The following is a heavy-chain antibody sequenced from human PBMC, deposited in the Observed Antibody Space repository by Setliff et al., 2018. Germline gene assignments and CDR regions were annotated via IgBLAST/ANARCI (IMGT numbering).Heavy chain of an antibody. V-gene: IGHV1-18*04. CDR1: GYMFKSYG. Sequence: ASVKVSCKASGYMFKSYGINWMRQAAGQGFEWMGWISSYNENTKSAQKLQGRVTMTTDTSTNTAYMELRSLRSDDTAMYFCALSSLSLCSGGNCPNAFDVWGQGTMVTVSS. CDR3: ALSSLSLCSGGNCPNAFDV. J-gene: IGHJ3*01. D-gene: IGHD2-15*01. CDR2: ISSYNENT.